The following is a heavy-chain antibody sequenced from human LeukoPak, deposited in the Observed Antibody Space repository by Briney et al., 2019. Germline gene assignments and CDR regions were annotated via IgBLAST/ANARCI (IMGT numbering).Heavy chain of an antibody. Sequence: PSETLSLTCTVSGGSISDSTYYWGWIRQPPGKGLEWIGTTYYIGSSSYNPSLRSRVTISVDTSKNQFSLKLSSVTAADTAVYYCARDPTMITFGGDKKPFDYWGQGTLVTVSS. CDR3: ARDPTMITFGGDKKPFDY. J-gene: IGHJ4*02. CDR2: TYYIGSS. V-gene: IGHV4-39*07. D-gene: IGHD3-16*01. CDR1: GGSISDSTYY.